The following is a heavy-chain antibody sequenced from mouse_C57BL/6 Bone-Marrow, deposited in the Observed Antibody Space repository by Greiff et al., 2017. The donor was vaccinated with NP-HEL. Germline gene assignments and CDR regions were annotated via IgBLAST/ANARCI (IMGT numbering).Heavy chain of an antibody. Sequence: QVQLQQPGAELVKPGASVKLSCKASGYTFTSYWMQWVKQRPGQGLEWIGEIDPSDSYTNYNQKFKGKATLTVDTSSSTAYMQLSSLTSEDSAVYYCARRHSNFYAMDYWGQGTSVTVSS. D-gene: IGHD2-5*01. CDR2: IDPSDSYT. CDR1: GYTFTSYW. J-gene: IGHJ4*01. CDR3: ARRHSNFYAMDY. V-gene: IGHV1-50*01.